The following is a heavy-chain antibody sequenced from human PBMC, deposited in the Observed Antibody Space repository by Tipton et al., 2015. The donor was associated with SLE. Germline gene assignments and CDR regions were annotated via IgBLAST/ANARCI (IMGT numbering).Heavy chain of an antibody. CDR2: ITPSGST. J-gene: IGHJ3*02. CDR1: GGSFSGYY. Sequence: TLSLTCAVYGGSFSGYYWSWNRQPPGKGLEWIGEITPSGSTNCNPSLKSRVTLSVDTSKSQFSLDLTSVTAADTAVYYCARRGLAYYYGSGRALDIWGQGTMVTVSS. D-gene: IGHD3-10*01. CDR3: ARRGLAYYYGSGRALDI. V-gene: IGHV4-34*01.